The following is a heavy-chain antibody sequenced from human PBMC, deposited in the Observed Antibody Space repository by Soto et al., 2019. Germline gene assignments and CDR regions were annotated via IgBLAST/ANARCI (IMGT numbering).Heavy chain of an antibody. V-gene: IGHV3-23*01. D-gene: IGHD1-1*01. CDR2: ISGSGSGT. CDR3: AKGWPTTTCFDY. CDR1: GFTFSTYA. J-gene: IGHJ4*02. Sequence: EVQLLESGGGLVQPGGSLRLSCVASGFTFSTYAMTWVRQAPGKGLEWVSAISGSGSGTNYADSVKGRFTVSRDNSKNILYLQMNSLRAEDTAVYYCAKGWPTTTCFDYWGPGTLVTVSS.